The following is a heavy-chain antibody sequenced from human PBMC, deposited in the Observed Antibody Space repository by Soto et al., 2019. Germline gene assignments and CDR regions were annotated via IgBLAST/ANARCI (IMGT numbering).Heavy chain of an antibody. CDR1: GYTFTGYY. CDR2: INPNSGGT. V-gene: IGHV1-2*04. Sequence: ASVKVSCKASGYTFTGYYMHWVRQAPGQGLEWMGWINPNSGGTNYAQKFQGWVTMTRDTSISTAYMELSRLRSDDTAVYYCARSLSSMITFGGVIVPYYFDYWGQGTLVTVS. CDR3: ARSLSSMITFGGVIVPYYFDY. J-gene: IGHJ4*02. D-gene: IGHD3-16*02.